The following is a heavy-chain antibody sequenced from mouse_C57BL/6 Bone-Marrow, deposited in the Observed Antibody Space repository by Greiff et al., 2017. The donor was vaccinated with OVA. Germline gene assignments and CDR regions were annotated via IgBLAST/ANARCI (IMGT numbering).Heavy chain of an antibody. CDR1: GYTFTDYE. V-gene: IGHV1-15*01. CDR2: IDPETGGT. CDR3: TSPFITTDAMDY. J-gene: IGHJ4*01. D-gene: IGHD1-1*01. Sequence: VQLQESGAELVRPGASVTLSCKASGYTFTDYEMHWVKQTPVHGLEWIGAIDPETGGTAYNQKFKGKAILTADKSSSTAYMELRSLTSEDSAVYYCTSPFITTDAMDYWGQGTSVTVSS.